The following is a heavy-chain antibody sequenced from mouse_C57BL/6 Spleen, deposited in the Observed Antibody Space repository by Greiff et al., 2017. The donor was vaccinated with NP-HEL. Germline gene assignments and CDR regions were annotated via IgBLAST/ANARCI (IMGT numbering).Heavy chain of an antibody. Sequence: EVMLVESGGGLVKPGGSLKLSCAASGFTFSDYGMHWVRQAPEKGLEWVAYISSGSSTIYYADTVKGRFTISRDNAKNTPLLQMTSLTSEDTAMYYCARREIYSYGGAILPYAIDYWGQGTSVTVSS. V-gene: IGHV5-17*01. D-gene: IGHD1-1*01. CDR1: GFTFSDYG. CDR2: ISSGSSTI. CDR3: ARREIYSYGGAILPYAIDY. J-gene: IGHJ4*01.